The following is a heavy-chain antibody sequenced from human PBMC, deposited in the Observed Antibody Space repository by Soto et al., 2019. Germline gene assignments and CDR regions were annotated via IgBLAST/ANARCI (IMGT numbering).Heavy chain of an antibody. Sequence: QVQLVQSGAEVKKPGASVKVSCKASGYTFTGYDINWVRQATGQGLEWMGWMNPHSGNTNYAQKFQGRVTMTRNTSISTAYMELSSLRSEDTAMYYCARGRVIIGVDIWGQWTMVTVSS. J-gene: IGHJ3*02. CDR3: ARGRVIIGVDI. CDR1: GYTFTGYD. V-gene: IGHV1-8*01. CDR2: MNPHSGNT. D-gene: IGHD3-22*01.